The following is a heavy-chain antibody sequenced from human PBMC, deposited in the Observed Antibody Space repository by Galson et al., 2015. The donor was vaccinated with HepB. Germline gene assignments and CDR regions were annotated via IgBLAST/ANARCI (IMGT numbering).Heavy chain of an antibody. CDR1: GFSLASYW. J-gene: IGHJ6*02. V-gene: IGHV5-51*01. Sequence: QSGAEVKKPGESLKISCKGSGFSLASYWIGWVRQMPGKGLEWMGLIYPGDSDTRYSPSFQGQVTISADKSINTAYLQWSSLRASDTAIYYCARHSQTTASLDYYFFYGMDVWGQGTTVTVSS. CDR2: IYPGDSDT. D-gene: IGHD1-7*01. CDR3: ARHSQTTASLDYYFFYGMDV.